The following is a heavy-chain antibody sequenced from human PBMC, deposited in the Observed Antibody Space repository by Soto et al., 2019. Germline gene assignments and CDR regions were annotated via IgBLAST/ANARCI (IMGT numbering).Heavy chain of an antibody. D-gene: IGHD4-17*01. CDR3: ARDTNLGHGDYPSAFDY. CDR1: GFTFSSYS. J-gene: IGHJ4*02. Sequence: EVQLVESGGGLVQPGGSLRLSCAASGFTFSSYSMNWVRQAPGKGLEWVSYISSSSSTIYYADSVKGRFTISRDNAKNLLYLQMNSLRDEDTAVYYCARDTNLGHGDYPSAFDYWGQGTLVTVSS. V-gene: IGHV3-48*02. CDR2: ISSSSSTI.